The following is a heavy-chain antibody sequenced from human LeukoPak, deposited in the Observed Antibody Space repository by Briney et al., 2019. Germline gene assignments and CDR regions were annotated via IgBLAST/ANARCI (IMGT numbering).Heavy chain of an antibody. J-gene: IGHJ4*02. D-gene: IGHD6-25*01. CDR2: VYTNGNT. CDR3: ATEGLGSGRWFGY. CDR1: GGSISSYC. V-gene: IGHV4-4*07. Sequence: SETLSLTCAVSGGSISSYCWTWIRQRAGKGLEWIGRVYTNGNTDYNSSLKSRVTMSVDTSNNQVSLNLNSVTAADTAVYYCATEGLGSGRWFGYWGQGTLVIVSS.